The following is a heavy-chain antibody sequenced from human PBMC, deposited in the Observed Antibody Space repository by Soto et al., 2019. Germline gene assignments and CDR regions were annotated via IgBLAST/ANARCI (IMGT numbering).Heavy chain of an antibody. CDR1: GFTFRSYV. CDR2: TSYDGSGK. J-gene: IGHJ1*01. D-gene: IGHD3-16*01. CDR3: ARWGTTGGLDV. V-gene: IGHV3-30*19. Sequence: QVQLVESGGGVVQPGTSLRLSCVGSGFTFRSYVIHWVRQAPGKGLEWVALTSYDGSGKYYGDLVRGRFTISRDNSRNTVDLQMDSLRREDTALYYFARWGTTGGLDVWGQGTLVSVSS.